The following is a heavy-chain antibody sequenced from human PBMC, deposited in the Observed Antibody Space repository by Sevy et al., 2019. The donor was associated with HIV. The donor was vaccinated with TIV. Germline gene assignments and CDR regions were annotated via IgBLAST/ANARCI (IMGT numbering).Heavy chain of an antibody. CDR1: GYTFTSYG. CDR3: ARVRHSSGYYFPLDY. Sequence: ASVKVSCKASGYTFTSYGISWVRQAPGQGLEWMGWIRAYNGNTNYAQKLQGRVTMTTDTSTSTAYMELRSLRSDDTAVYYCARVRHSSGYYFPLDYWGQGTLVTVSS. D-gene: IGHD3-22*01. CDR2: IRAYNGNT. V-gene: IGHV1-18*04. J-gene: IGHJ4*02.